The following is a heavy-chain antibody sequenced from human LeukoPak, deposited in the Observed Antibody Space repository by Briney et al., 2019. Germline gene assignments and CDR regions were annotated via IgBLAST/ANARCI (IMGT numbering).Heavy chain of an antibody. CDR1: GYSISSGYY. CDR2: IHHSGST. V-gene: IGHV4-38-2*01. Sequence: PSETLSLTCAVSGYSISSGYYWGWIRQPPGKGLEWIGSIHHSGSTYYNPSLKSRVTISVDTSKNQFSLKLSSVTAADTAVYYCARVLGGIAARPEYFDYWGQGTLVTVSS. J-gene: IGHJ4*02. D-gene: IGHD6-6*01. CDR3: ARVLGGIAARPEYFDY.